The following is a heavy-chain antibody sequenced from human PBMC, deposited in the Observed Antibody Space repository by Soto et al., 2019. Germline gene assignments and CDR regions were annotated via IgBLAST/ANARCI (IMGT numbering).Heavy chain of an antibody. J-gene: IGHJ4*02. CDR3: ACTPSRLATVPRPFAY. V-gene: IGHV1-8*01. D-gene: IGHD4-17*01. Sequence: QVQLVQSGAEVKKPGASVKVSCKASGYTFTSYDINWVRQATGQGLEWMGWMNPNSGNTGYAQKFQGRVTMTRTTSISTAHMELSSLRSEDTAVYYCACTPSRLATVPRPFAYWGQGTLVTVSS. CDR1: GYTFTSYD. CDR2: MNPNSGNT.